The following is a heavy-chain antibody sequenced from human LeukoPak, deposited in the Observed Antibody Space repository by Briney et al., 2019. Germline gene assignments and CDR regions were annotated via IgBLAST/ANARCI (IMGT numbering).Heavy chain of an antibody. D-gene: IGHD3-22*01. V-gene: IGHV4-38-2*02. Sequence: SETLSLTCTVSGYSIRNGYNWGWIRLSPGKGLEWLGSIYQSGSTYDNPSLKSRVTMSVDTSKNQFSLKLSSVTAADTAVYYCARGQQSPYYYDSSGYYSGPFDYWGQGTLVTVSS. CDR2: IYQSGST. CDR3: ARGQQSPYYYDSSGYYSGPFDY. J-gene: IGHJ4*02. CDR1: GYSIRNGYN.